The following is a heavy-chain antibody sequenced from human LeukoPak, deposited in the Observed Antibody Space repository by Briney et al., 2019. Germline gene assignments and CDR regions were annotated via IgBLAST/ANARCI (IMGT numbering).Heavy chain of an antibody. V-gene: IGHV1-18*01. J-gene: IGHJ4*02. D-gene: IGHD1-7*01. CDR2: ISAYNGNT. CDR1: GYTFTTYG. CDR3: ARGQTGTIDY. Sequence: ASVKVSCKASGYTFTTYGISWVRQAPGQGLEWMGWISAYNGNTNYAQNFQGRVTMTTDTPTSTAYMELRSLRSDDTAVYYCARGQTGTIDYWGQGTLVTVSS.